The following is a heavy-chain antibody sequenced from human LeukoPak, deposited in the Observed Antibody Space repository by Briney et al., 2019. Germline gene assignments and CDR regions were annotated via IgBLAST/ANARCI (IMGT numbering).Heavy chain of an antibody. D-gene: IGHD5-24*01. J-gene: IGHJ4*02. CDR2: IYTSGST. Sequence: SETLSLTCTVSGGSISSGSYYWSWIRQPAGKGLEWIGRIYTSGSTNYNPSLKSRVTISVDTSKNQFSLKLSSVTAADTAVYYCARSREDGYNGFDYWGQGTLVTVSS. CDR3: ARSREDGYNGFDY. CDR1: GGSISSGSYY. V-gene: IGHV4-61*02.